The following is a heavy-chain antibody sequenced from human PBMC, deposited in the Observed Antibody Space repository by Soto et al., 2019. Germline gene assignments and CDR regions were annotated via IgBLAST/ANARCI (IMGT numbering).Heavy chain of an antibody. CDR2: ISGNGGST. D-gene: IGHD4-17*01. CDR3: ARVRQNYGDFDY. J-gene: IGHJ4*02. CDR1: EFTFSKYA. Sequence: EVQLVESGGGLVQPGGSLRLSCAASEFTFSKYAIHWVRQAPGKGLEYVSGISGNGGSTYYANSVKGRFTISRDNSKNTLYLQMGSLRAEDMAVYYCARVRQNYGDFDYWGQGTLVTVSS. V-gene: IGHV3-64*01.